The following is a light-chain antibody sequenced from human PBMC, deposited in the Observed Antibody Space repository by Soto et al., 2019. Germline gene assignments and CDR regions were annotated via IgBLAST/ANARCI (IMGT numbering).Light chain of an antibody. CDR2: DDR. CDR1: NIETKS. J-gene: IGLJ2*01. CDR3: QLWDSTSEHVV. Sequence: SYELTQPPSVSVAPGQTASIACGGDNIETKSVHWSQQKPGQAPVLVVYDDRDRPSGIPERFSGSNSGNAATLTIRRVEAGDEADYYCQLWDSTSEHVVFGGGTKLTVL. V-gene: IGLV3-21*02.